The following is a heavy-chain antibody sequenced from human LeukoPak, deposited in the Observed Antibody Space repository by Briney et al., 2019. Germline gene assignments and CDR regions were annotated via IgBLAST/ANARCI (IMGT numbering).Heavy chain of an antibody. CDR3: ARARFGRYFDWWTPDSYYYYMDV. Sequence: GSSVKVSCKASGGTFSSYAISWVRQAPGQGLEWMGGIIPIFGTANYAQKFQGRVTITADESTSTAYMELSSLRSEDAAVYYCARARFGRYFDWWTPDSYYYYMDVWGKGTTVTISS. V-gene: IGHV1-69*01. CDR2: IIPIFGTA. D-gene: IGHD3-9*01. CDR1: GGTFSSYA. J-gene: IGHJ6*03.